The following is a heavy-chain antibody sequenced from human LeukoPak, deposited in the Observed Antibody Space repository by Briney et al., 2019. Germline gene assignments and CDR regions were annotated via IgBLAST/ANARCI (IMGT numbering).Heavy chain of an antibody. V-gene: IGHV4-34*01. Sequence: SETLSLTCAVYGGSFSGYYWSWIRQPPGKGLEWIGEINHSGSTNYNPSLKSRVTISVDTSKNQFSLKLSPVTAADTAVYYCARAISYYYYMDVWGKGTTVTVSS. CDR2: INHSGST. D-gene: IGHD2-2*01. CDR3: ARAISYYYYMDV. CDR1: GGSFSGYY. J-gene: IGHJ6*03.